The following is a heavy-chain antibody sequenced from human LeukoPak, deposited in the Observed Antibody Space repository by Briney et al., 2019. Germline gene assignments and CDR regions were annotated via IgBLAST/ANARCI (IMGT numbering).Heavy chain of an antibody. CDR2: ISGSGGST. CDR1: GFTFSSYA. D-gene: IGHD6-19*01. J-gene: IGHJ6*03. Sequence: PGGSLRLSCAASGFTFSSYAMSWVRQAPGKGLEWVSAISGSGGSTYYADSVKGRFTISRDNSKNTLYLQMNSLRAEDTAVYYCAKDKSPSRSGWLHYYYYTDVWGKGTTVTVS. CDR3: AKDKSPSRSGWLHYYYYTDV. V-gene: IGHV3-23*01.